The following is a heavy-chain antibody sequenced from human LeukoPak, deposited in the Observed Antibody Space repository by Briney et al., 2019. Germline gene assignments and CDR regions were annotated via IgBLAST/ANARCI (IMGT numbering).Heavy chain of an antibody. D-gene: IGHD2-15*01. CDR1: GFTFSSYS. V-gene: IGHV3-21*01. Sequence: GGSLRLSCAASGFTFSSYSTNWVRQAPGKGLEWVSSISSSSSYIYYADSVKGRFTISRDNAKNSLYLQMNSLRAEDTAVYYCAAYRLGYCSGGSCYSSDYWGQGTLVTVSS. CDR2: ISSSSSYI. CDR3: AAYRLGYCSGGSCYSSDY. J-gene: IGHJ4*02.